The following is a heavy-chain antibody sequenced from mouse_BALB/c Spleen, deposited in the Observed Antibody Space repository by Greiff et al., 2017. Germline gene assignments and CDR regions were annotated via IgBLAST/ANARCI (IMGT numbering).Heavy chain of an antibody. V-gene: IGHV1-82*01. J-gene: IGHJ3*01. CDR3: ARSGTVPWFAY. Sequence: VQGVESGPELVKPGASVKISCKASGYAFSSSWMNWVKQRPGQGLEWIGRIYPGDGDTNYNGKFKGKATLTADKSSSTAYMQLSSLTSVDSAVYFCARSGTVPWFAYWGQGTLVTVSA. CDR1: GYAFSSSW. CDR2: IYPGDGDT. D-gene: IGHD1-3*01.